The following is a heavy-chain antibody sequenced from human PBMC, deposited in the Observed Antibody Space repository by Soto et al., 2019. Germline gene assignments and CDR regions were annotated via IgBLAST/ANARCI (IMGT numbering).Heavy chain of an antibody. CDR3: AHMIEGAFFDN. Sequence: SGPTLVNPTLTLTLTCTFSGVSLSTSGMGVGWIRQPPGKALEWLALVYWDDDKRYSPSLKSRLTITKDTSKNQVVLTMTYMDPVDTATYYCAHMIEGAFFDNWGQGTLVTVSS. CDR2: VYWDDDK. V-gene: IGHV2-5*02. D-gene: IGHD2-21*01. J-gene: IGHJ4*02. CDR1: GVSLSTSGMG.